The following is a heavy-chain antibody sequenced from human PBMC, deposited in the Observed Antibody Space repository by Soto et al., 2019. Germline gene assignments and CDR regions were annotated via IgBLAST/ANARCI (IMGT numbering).Heavy chain of an antibody. CDR3: ARDAPAGYNWFDP. V-gene: IGHV1-69*13. Sequence: VKVSGKAYGYTVTSYGIXWVRQASGQGLEWMGGIIPIFGTANYAQKFQGRVTITADESTSTAYMELSRLRSEDTAVYYCARDAPAGYNWFDPWGQGTLVPVSS. CDR2: IIPIFGTA. CDR1: GYTVTSYG. D-gene: IGHD2-2*01. J-gene: IGHJ5*02.